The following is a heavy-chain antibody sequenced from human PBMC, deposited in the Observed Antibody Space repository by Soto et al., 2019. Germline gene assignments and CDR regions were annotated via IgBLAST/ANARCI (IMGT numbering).Heavy chain of an antibody. V-gene: IGHV2-5*02. CDR1: GFSLSTSGVG. CDR3: AHVFTSPAPFDP. Sequence: QITLKESGSTLVKPTQTLTLTCTFSGFSLSTSGVGVGWIRQPPGKALEWLEFIYWDEDKRYSPSLKSRLTLTKDTSKSQVVLTKTNMDPVDTAPYYCAHVFTSPAPFDPRGQGTLVPVSA. CDR2: IYWDEDK. D-gene: IGHD3-10*02. J-gene: IGHJ5*02.